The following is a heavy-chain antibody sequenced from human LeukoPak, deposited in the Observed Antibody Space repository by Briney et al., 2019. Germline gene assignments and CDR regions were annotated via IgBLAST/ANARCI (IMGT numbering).Heavy chain of an antibody. CDR3: AKDAGWGSNY. J-gene: IGHJ4*02. CDR2: IKQDGSEI. Sequence: PGGSLRLSCAASGFIFSSYWMSWVRQAPGKGLEWMAYIKQDGSEIKYVDSVEGRFTISRDNAKNSLYLQMNSLRAEDTAVYYCAKDAGWGSNYWGQGTLVTVSS. CDR1: GFIFSSYW. V-gene: IGHV3-7*03. D-gene: IGHD6-19*01.